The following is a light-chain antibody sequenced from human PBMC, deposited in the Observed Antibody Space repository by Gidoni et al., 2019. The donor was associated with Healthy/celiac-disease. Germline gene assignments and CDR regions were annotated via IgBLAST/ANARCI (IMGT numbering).Light chain of an antibody. CDR3: MQALQTPLT. J-gene: IGKJ4*01. CDR2: LGS. CDR1: QSLLHSNGYNY. Sequence: IVMTQSPLPLPVTPGEPAPISCRSSQSLLHSNGYNYLDWYLQKPGQSPQLLIYLGSNRASGVPDRFSGSGSGTEFTLKISRVEAEDVGVYYCMQALQTPLTFGGGTKVEIK. V-gene: IGKV2-28*01.